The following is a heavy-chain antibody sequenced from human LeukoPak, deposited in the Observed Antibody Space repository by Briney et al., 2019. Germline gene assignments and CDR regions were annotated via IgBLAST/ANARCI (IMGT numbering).Heavy chain of an antibody. J-gene: IGHJ6*03. CDR1: GFTFSDYA. V-gene: IGHV3-23*01. CDR2: ISDNGGST. CDR3: AKDGGGTIFGMVIILHYMDV. Sequence: GGSLRLSCAASGFTFSDYAMNWVRQAPGKGPEWVSSISDNGGSTYYADSVKGRFTIPRDNSKNTLYLQMNSLRAEDTALYYCAKDGGGTIFGMVIILHYMDVWGKGTTVTVSS. D-gene: IGHD3-3*01.